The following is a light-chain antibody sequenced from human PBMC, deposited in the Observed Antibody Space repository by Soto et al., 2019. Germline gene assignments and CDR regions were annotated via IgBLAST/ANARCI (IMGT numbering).Light chain of an antibody. V-gene: IGLV2-14*01. J-gene: IGLJ2*01. CDR3: CSYTSSTTPL. Sequence: QSALTQPPSASGSPGQSVTISCTGTSTDVGAYNYVSWYQQHPGKAPKLVISEVSNRPSGVSNRFSGSKSGNTASLTISGLQAEDEADYYCCSYTSSTTPLFGGGTKLTVL. CDR2: EVS. CDR1: STDVGAYNY.